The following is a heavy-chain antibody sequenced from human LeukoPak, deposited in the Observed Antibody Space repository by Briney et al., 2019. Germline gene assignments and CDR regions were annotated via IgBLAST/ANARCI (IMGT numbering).Heavy chain of an antibody. V-gene: IGHV3-23*01. D-gene: IGHD6-13*01. J-gene: IGHJ4*02. Sequence: GGSLRLSCTASGFTFSSYAMSWVRQASGKGLEWVSVVSAAASTSYADSVKGRFTISRDNSQNTLYLQMNSLRAEDAAVYYCAKGTEYSSSWYKEALDYWGQGALVTVSS. CDR1: GFTFSSYA. CDR2: VSAAAST. CDR3: AKGTEYSSSWYKEALDY.